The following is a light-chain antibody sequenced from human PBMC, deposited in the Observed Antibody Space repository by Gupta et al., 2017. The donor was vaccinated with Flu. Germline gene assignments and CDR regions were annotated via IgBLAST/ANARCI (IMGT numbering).Light chain of an antibody. Sequence: PSTLSASIGDRVTIACRASEGIRSWMAWYQQNPGKTPKLLIYRASWGYSGVPSRFSGGGSGTEFTLTIISRQPDDFATYYCQQQNSYLCTFGQGTKVEI. V-gene: IGKV1-5*03. CDR3: QQQNSYLCT. CDR1: EGIRSW. J-gene: IGKJ2*02. CDR2: RAS.